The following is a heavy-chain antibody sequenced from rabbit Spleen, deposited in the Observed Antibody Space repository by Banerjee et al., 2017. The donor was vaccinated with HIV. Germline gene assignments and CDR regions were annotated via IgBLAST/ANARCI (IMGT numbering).Heavy chain of an antibody. Sequence: QEQLVESRGGLVQPGGSLKLSCKASGFTLNSYYMNWVRQAPGKGLEWIGYIDPLFGITYYANWVNGRFSISRSTSLATVTLQVTSLTAADTATYFCAREGGIVVAGAFDLWGPGTLVTVS. CDR1: GFTLNSYY. V-gene: IGHV1S47*01. J-gene: IGHJ4*01. CDR2: IDPLFGIT. CDR3: AREGGIVVAGAFDL. D-gene: IGHD4-1*01.